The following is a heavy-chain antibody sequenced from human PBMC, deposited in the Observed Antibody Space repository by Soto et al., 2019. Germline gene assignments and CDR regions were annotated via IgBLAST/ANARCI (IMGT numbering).Heavy chain of an antibody. CDR3: AKMYSCAHYGLYV. Sequence: EVQLLESGGGLVPPGGSLRLSCAASGFTFSIYAMSWVRQAPGKGLEWVSAISDSGGSTYYADSVKGRLTISRDKFKNTQYLQMNSLRAEDTSVYYCAKMYSCAHYGLYVWGQGTTVTVSS. J-gene: IGHJ6*02. CDR2: ISDSGGST. CDR1: GFTFSIYA. D-gene: IGHD6-25*01. V-gene: IGHV3-23*01.